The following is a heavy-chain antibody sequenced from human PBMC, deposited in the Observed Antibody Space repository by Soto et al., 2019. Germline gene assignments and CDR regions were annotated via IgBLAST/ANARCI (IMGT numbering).Heavy chain of an antibody. CDR1: SRSISSSKW. Sequence: QVQLQESGPGLVKPSGTLSLTCAVSSRSISSSKWWSWVRQPPGKGLEWIGEIYYSGSANYNPSLKSRVTISVDKSNNQFSLRLSSVTAADTAIYYCAANGLYCLDYWGQGTQVTVSS. J-gene: IGHJ4*02. CDR3: AANGLYCLDY. CDR2: IYYSGSA. D-gene: IGHD1-26*01. V-gene: IGHV4-4*02.